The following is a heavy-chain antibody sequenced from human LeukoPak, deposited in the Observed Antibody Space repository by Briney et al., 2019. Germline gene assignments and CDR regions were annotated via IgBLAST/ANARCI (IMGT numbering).Heavy chain of an antibody. J-gene: IGHJ4*02. D-gene: IGHD3-9*01. V-gene: IGHV3-23*01. CDR1: GFTFSSYA. CDR2: ISGSAAST. Sequence: GGSLRLSCAASGFTFSSYAMSWVRQAPGKGLEWVSAISGSAASTYYADSVRGRFTISRDKSKNTLYLQMNSLRAEDTAVYYCARGGLLTGYYGYYFDYWGQGTLVTVSS. CDR3: ARGGLLTGYYGYYFDY.